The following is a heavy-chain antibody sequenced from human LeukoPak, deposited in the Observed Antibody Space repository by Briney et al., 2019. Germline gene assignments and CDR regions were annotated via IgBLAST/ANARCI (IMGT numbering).Heavy chain of an antibody. V-gene: IGHV1-18*01. CDR2: ISAKNGNT. D-gene: IGHD1-26*01. CDR1: GYTFCDYS. Sequence: ASVKVSFKASGYTFCDYSVSWVRQAPGQGLEWMGWISAKNGNTNYAQNVQGRVTMTTDTSTSTAYMELRSLRSDDTAVYYCARDAEWEKLPDFSKDWSQATLVTVSS. CDR3: ARDAEWEKLPDFSKD. J-gene: IGHJ4*02.